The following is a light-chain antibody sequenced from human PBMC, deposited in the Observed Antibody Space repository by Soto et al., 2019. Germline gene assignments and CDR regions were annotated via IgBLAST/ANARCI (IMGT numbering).Light chain of an antibody. CDR2: DAS. V-gene: IGKV3-15*01. CDR1: QSVSRN. Sequence: EIVMTQSPATLSVSPGERATLSCRASQSVSRNLAWYQQKPGQPPRLLIYDASTRATGVPARFGGSGSGTEFTLTISDLQSEDFAVYYCQQYNNWRTFGHGTKVEIK. J-gene: IGKJ1*01. CDR3: QQYNNWRT.